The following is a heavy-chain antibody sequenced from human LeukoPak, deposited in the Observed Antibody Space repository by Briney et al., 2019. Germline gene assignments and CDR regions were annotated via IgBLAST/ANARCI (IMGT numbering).Heavy chain of an antibody. CDR2: IDWDDDK. Sequence: SGPALVKPTQTLTLTCTFSGFSLSTSGMCVSWIRQPPGKALEWLARIDWDDDKYYSTSLKTRPTISQDTSKNQVVLTMTNMDPVDTATYYCARIRSDYGDYDYWGQGTLVTVSS. J-gene: IGHJ4*02. V-gene: IGHV2-70*11. D-gene: IGHD4-17*01. CDR1: GFSLSTSGMC. CDR3: ARIRSDYGDYDY.